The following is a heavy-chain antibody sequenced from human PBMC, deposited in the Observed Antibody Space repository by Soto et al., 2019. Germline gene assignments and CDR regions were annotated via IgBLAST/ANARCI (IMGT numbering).Heavy chain of an antibody. Sequence: QVQLHESGPGLVKPSETLSLTCSVSGGSISGLYWTWVRQPPGRGLEWIGWIYYSGTTTYNPSLIESVHISISTAKDPFFLKLSSVTAADTAIYYCARLRNHYFMDVWGKGTTVTVSS. CDR2: IYYSGTT. V-gene: IGHV4-59*08. CDR1: GGSISGLY. J-gene: IGHJ6*03. CDR3: ARLRNHYFMDV.